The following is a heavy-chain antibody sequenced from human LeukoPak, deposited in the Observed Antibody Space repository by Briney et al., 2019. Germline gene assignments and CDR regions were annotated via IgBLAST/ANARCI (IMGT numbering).Heavy chain of an antibody. CDR1: GFSLSTSGMC. D-gene: IGHD3-22*01. CDR2: IDWDDDK. Sequence: SGPALVKPTQTLTLTCTFSGFSLSTSGMCVSWIRQPPGKALEWLALIDWDDDKYYTTSLKTRLTISKDTSKNQVVLTMTNMDPVDTATYYCARIPSISGYFYGFDYWGQGTLVTVSS. CDR3: ARIPSISGYFYGFDY. J-gene: IGHJ4*02. V-gene: IGHV2-70*01.